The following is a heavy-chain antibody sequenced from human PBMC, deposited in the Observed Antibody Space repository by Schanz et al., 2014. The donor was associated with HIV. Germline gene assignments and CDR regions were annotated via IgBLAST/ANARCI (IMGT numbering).Heavy chain of an antibody. Sequence: QVQLVQSGAEVKKPGSSVKVSCESSGGRFSSYAINWVRQAPGQGLEWMGGIVPIFGTSNYAQKFQGRVTITADESTSTAYMELSSLRSEDTAVYYCARGRYSGSYYNYWGQGTLVTVSS. CDR2: IVPIFGTS. V-gene: IGHV1-69*01. CDR3: ARGRYSGSYYNY. CDR1: GGRFSSYA. D-gene: IGHD1-26*01. J-gene: IGHJ4*02.